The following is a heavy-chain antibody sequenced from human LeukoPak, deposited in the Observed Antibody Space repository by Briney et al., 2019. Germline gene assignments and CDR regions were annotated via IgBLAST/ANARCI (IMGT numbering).Heavy chain of an antibody. Sequence: SETLSLTCTVSGGSISSYYWSWIRQPPGKGLEWIGEINYSGSTNYNPSLKSRVSISVDTSKNQFSLKLSSVTAADTAVYYCARHGVGYDSSGYYYWGQGALVTVSS. CDR3: ARHGVGYDSSGYYY. D-gene: IGHD3-22*01. J-gene: IGHJ4*02. V-gene: IGHV4-34*01. CDR2: INYSGST. CDR1: GGSISSYY.